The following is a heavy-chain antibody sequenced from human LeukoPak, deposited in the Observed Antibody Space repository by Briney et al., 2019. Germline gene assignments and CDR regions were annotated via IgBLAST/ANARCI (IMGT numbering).Heavy chain of an antibody. V-gene: IGHV3-48*02. CDR3: ARDRFPRTTRAMDS. D-gene: IGHD3-3*01. CDR1: RFTFSRYA. CDR2: ISSGSNTI. Sequence: GGSLTLSCAASRFTFSRYAMNWLRHAPGKGLECLSSISSGSNTIAYADSVKGRFTISRDNAENSLFLQMNSLRDEDTAVYFCARDRFPRTTRAMDSWGQGTLVTVSS. J-gene: IGHJ4*02.